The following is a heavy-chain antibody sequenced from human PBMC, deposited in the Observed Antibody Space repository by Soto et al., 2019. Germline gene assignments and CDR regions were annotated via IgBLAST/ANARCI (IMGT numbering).Heavy chain of an antibody. J-gene: IGHJ4*02. CDR2: IYYSGTT. Sequence: PSETLSLTCTVSGDSISSGGYYWSWIRQHPAKGLEWIGYIYYSGTTYYNPSLESRVTISADTSENQFSLKVNSVTVADTAVYYCASTYYTRSSGPFDYWGQGALVTVSS. CDR1: GDSISSGGYY. D-gene: IGHD3-22*01. CDR3: ASTYYTRSSGPFDY. V-gene: IGHV4-31*03.